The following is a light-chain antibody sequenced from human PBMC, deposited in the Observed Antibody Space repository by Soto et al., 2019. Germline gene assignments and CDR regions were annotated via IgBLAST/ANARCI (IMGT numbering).Light chain of an antibody. Sequence: EIVLTQSPGTLSLSPWERATLSCRASQIISSSYLVWYQQKPGQAPRLLIYGASSRATGIPDRFSGSGSGTDFALTISRLEPEDFAVYYCQQYGSSRWTFGQGTKVDIK. CDR3: QQYGSSRWT. CDR2: GAS. CDR1: QIISSSY. J-gene: IGKJ1*01. V-gene: IGKV3-20*01.